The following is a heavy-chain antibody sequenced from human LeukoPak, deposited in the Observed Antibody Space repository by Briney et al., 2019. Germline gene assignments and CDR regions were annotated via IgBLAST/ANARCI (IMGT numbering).Heavy chain of an antibody. V-gene: IGHV4-34*01. Sequence: SETLSLTCAVYGGSFSGYYWSWIRQPPGKGLEWIGEINHSGSTKYNPSLKSGGTISVNTSKNQFSLKLSSVTAADTAVYYCARGSDSSGYGADFDYWGQGTLVTVSS. J-gene: IGHJ4*02. CDR3: ARGSDSSGYGADFDY. CDR2: INHSGST. D-gene: IGHD3-22*01. CDR1: GGSFSGYY.